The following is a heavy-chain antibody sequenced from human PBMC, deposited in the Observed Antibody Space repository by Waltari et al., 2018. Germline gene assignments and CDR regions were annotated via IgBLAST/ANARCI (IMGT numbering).Heavy chain of an antibody. J-gene: IGHJ4*02. V-gene: IGHV5-51*01. Sequence: VQLVQSGAAVKKPGESLKISCQGSGYRFPGYWIAWVRQMPGKGLEFLGLIYPDDSDVKYSPSFQGQVTISVDKSINTAYLQWGSLKASDTAMYVCARHIYSSGWFFYFDHWGQGTLVTVSS. CDR1: GYRFPGYW. CDR3: ARHIYSSGWFFYFDH. CDR2: IYPDDSDV. D-gene: IGHD6-19*01.